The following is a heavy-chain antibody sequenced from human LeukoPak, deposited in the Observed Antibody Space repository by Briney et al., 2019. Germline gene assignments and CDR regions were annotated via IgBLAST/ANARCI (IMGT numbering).Heavy chain of an antibody. CDR2: INHSGST. Sequence: SETLSLTCAVYGGSFSGYYWSWIRQPPGKGLEWIGEINHSGSTNYNPSLKSRVTISVDTSKNQFSLKLSSVTAADTAVYYCARPCSSTSCPPDYWGQGTLVTVSS. D-gene: IGHD2-2*01. J-gene: IGHJ4*02. CDR1: GGSFSGYY. V-gene: IGHV4-34*01. CDR3: ARPCSSTSCPPDY.